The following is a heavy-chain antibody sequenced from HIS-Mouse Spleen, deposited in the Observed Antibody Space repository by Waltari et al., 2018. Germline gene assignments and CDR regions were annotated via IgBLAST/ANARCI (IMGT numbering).Heavy chain of an antibody. Sequence: EVQLVESGGGRVKPGGSLRLSGAAAGFAFSSDSMNGVPRAPGKGLELVSSISSSSSYIYYADSVKGRFTISRDNAKNSLYLQMNSLRAEDTAVYYCARGPDSGSSLSPDYWGQGTLVTVSS. CDR1: GFAFSSDS. CDR2: ISSSSSYI. D-gene: IGHD1-26*01. CDR3: ARGPDSGSSLSPDY. V-gene: IGHV3-21*01. J-gene: IGHJ4*02.